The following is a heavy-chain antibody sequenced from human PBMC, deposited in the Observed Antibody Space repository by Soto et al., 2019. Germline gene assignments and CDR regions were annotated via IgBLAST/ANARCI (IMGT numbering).Heavy chain of an antibody. V-gene: IGHV1-69*01. CDR1: GGTFSRYA. CDR2: IIPLFGTT. J-gene: IGHJ3*02. D-gene: IGHD5-12*01. Sequence: QVQLVQSGAEVTKPGSSVKVSCKASGGTFSRYAISWVRQAPGQGLEWIGGIIPLFGTTNYAQKFQDRVTITADESTSTANVHLSSLRFEDTAVYYCARGGVLYDGAFDIWGQGTMVTVSS. CDR3: ARGGVLYDGAFDI.